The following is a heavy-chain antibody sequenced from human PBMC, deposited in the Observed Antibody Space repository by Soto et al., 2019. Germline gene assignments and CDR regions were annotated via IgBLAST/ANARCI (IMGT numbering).Heavy chain of an antibody. J-gene: IGHJ4*02. Sequence: GGSLRLSCAASGFTFSSYWMHWVRQAPGKGRVWVSRINSDGSSTSYADSVKGRFTISRDNAKNTLYLQMNSLRAEDTAVYYCARGDIVVVPAALDYWGQGTLVTVSS. CDR1: GFTFSSYW. D-gene: IGHD2-2*01. V-gene: IGHV3-74*01. CDR3: ARGDIVVVPAALDY. CDR2: INSDGSST.